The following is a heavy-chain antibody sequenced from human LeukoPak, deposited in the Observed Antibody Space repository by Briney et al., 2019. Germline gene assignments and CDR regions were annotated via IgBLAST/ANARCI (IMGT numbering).Heavy chain of an antibody. D-gene: IGHD5-24*01. CDR1: GFTFSSYI. J-gene: IGHJ4*02. Sequence: GGSLRLSCAASGFTFSSYIMNWVRQAPGKGLEWVSSITSSSSYINYADSVKGRFTMSRDNAKNSLYLQMNSLRAEDTAVYYCARDFGGYNNDYWGQGTLVTVSS. V-gene: IGHV3-21*01. CDR3: ARDFGGYNNDY. CDR2: ITSSSSYI.